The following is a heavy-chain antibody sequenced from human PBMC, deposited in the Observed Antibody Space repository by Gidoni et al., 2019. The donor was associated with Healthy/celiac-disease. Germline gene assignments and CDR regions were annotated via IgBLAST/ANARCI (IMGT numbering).Heavy chain of an antibody. V-gene: IGHV3-9*01. Sequence: EVQLVESGGGLVQPGRSLRLSCAASGFTFDAYAMHWVRQAPGKGLEWVSGISWNSGSIGYADSVKGRFTISRDNAKNSLYLQMNSLRAEDTALYYCAKGSVVVVPAAIPDEDYFDYWGQGTLVTVSS. CDR2: ISWNSGSI. CDR3: AKGSVVVVPAAIPDEDYFDY. D-gene: IGHD2-2*02. CDR1: GFTFDAYA. J-gene: IGHJ4*02.